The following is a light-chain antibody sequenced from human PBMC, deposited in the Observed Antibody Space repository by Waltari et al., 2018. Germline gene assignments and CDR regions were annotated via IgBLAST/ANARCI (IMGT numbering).Light chain of an antibody. J-gene: IGKJ4*01. Sequence: ESVLTQSPGTLSLSPGERATLSCRASQSISSYLAWYQQKPGQAPRLLIYGGSSRATGIPDRFIGSGAGTDFTLTISRLEPEDCAVYYCQQYGSSPLSFGGGTKVEIK. CDR3: QQYGSSPLS. CDR2: GGS. V-gene: IGKV3-20*01. CDR1: QSISSY.